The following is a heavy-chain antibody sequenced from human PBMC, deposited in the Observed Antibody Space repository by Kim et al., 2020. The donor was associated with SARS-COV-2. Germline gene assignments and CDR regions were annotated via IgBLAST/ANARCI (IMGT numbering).Heavy chain of an antibody. CDR3: ARGRKAVAGNWFDP. J-gene: IGHJ5*02. CDR1: GGSFSGYY. CDR2: INHSGST. D-gene: IGHD6-19*01. Sequence: SETLSLTCAVYGGSFSGYYWSWIRQPPGKGLEWIGEINHSGSTNYNPSLKSRVTISVDTSKNQFSLKLSSVTAADTAVYYCARGRKAVAGNWFDPWGQGTLVTVSS. V-gene: IGHV4-34*01.